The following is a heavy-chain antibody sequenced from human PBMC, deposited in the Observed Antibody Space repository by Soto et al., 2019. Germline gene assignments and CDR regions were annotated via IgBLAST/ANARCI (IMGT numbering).Heavy chain of an antibody. CDR1: GFTFSSYA. CDR2: VSGSGGST. D-gene: IGHD6-13*01. V-gene: IGHV3-23*01. J-gene: IGHJ4*01. Sequence: EVPLLESGGGLVQPGGSLRLSCAASGFTFSSYAMRWVRQAPGKGLEWVSAVSGSGGSTYYADSVKGRFTISRDNSKNTLYLQMNSLRAEDTAVYYCARRGPGTYFDYWGHGTLVTVSS. CDR3: ARRGPGTYFDY.